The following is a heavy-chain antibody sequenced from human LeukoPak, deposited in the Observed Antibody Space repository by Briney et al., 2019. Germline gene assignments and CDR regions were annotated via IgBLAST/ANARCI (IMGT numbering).Heavy chain of an antibody. V-gene: IGHV3-23*01. Sequence: GGSLRLSRAASGFTFSSYAMSWVRQAPGKGLEWLSTISGSGDRTFYADSVKGRFTISRDNSKNTVYLQMNRLRAEDTAVYYCAKDATPYYWGQGTLVTVSS. CDR1: GFTFSSYA. J-gene: IGHJ4*02. CDR2: ISGSGDRT. CDR3: AKDATPYY. D-gene: IGHD2-15*01.